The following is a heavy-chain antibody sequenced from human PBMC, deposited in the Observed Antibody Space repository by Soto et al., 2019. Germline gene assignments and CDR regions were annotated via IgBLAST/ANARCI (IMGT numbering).Heavy chain of an antibody. CDR2: INHSGST. CDR1: GGSFSGYY. CDR3: ARGLVDTASTHGFDI. J-gene: IGHJ3*02. V-gene: IGHV4-34*01. D-gene: IGHD5-18*01. Sequence: PSETLSLTYAVYGGSFSGYYWTWIRQPPGTGLEWIGEINHSGSTNYNPSLKSRVTISVDTSKNQFSLKLTSVTAADTAVYYCARGLVDTASTHGFDIWGQGTMVTVSS.